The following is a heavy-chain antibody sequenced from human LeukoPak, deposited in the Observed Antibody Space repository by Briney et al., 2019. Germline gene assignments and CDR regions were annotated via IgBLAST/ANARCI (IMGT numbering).Heavy chain of an antibody. CDR1: GYTFTSYY. CDR3: ARATVTLDY. D-gene: IGHD4-11*01. CDR2: INHSGGST. Sequence: ASVKVSCKASGYTFTSYYMHWVRQAPGQGLEWMGIINHSGGSTSYAQKLQGRDTMNRDTTTSKVYMEVSRQRSEDTAVYYCARATVTLDYWGQGTLVTVSS. V-gene: IGHV1-46*03. J-gene: IGHJ4*02.